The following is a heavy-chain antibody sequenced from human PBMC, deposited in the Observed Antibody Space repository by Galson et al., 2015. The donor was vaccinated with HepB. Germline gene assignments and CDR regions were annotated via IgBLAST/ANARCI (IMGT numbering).Heavy chain of an antibody. V-gene: IGHV1-18*04. CDR1: GYTFTSYG. J-gene: IGHJ6*02. D-gene: IGHD1-20*01. Sequence: SVKVSCKASGYTFTSYGISWVRQAPGQGLEWMGWISAYSGNTNYAQKLQGRVTMTTDTSTSTAYMELRSLRSDDTAVYYCARELYNWNDVFYYYYGMDVWGQGTAVTVSS. CDR3: ARELYNWNDVFYYYYGMDV. CDR2: ISAYSGNT.